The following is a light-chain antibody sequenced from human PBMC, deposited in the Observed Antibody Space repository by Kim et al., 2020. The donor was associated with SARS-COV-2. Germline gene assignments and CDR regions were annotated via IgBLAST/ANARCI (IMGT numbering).Light chain of an antibody. CDR2: DVS. CDR1: ISDIGGYTY. CDR3: SSYSNTNSLL. V-gene: IGLV2-14*03. Sequence: GQSITMSCTGTISDIGGYTYVSWYQQHPGKAPTLIIYDVSNRPSGVSDRFSGSKSDNTASLTISGLQAEDEADYYCSSYSNTNSLLFGGGTKLTVL. J-gene: IGLJ3*02.